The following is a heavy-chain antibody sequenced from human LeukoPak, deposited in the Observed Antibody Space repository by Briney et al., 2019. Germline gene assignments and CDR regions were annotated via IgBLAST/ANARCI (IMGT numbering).Heavy chain of an antibody. Sequence: PGGSLRLSCVASGFNFSSYEMNWVRQAPGKGLEWVSYISRSGTAIHYADSVKGRFSISRDNGKNSLFLQMNSLRAEDTAVYYCARDLYGMDVWGQGTTVTVSS. CDR3: ARDLYGMDV. CDR1: GFNFSSYE. J-gene: IGHJ6*02. CDR2: ISRSGTAI. V-gene: IGHV3-48*03.